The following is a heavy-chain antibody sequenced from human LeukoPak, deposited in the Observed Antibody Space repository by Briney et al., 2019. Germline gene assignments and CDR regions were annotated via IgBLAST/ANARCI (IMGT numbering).Heavy chain of an antibody. D-gene: IGHD2-2*01. Sequence: GGSLRLSCAASGVSFNDHTTHWGRQAPGKGLEWVSLISWDAGSTYYADSVKGRFTISRHNRKNSLYLQMNRLRTDDTALYYCAKDARYCGATTCYLGGYYYYMDVWGEGTTVTVSS. CDR1: GVSFNDHT. V-gene: IGHV3-43*01. CDR2: ISWDAGST. CDR3: AKDARYCGATTCYLGGYYYYMDV. J-gene: IGHJ6*03.